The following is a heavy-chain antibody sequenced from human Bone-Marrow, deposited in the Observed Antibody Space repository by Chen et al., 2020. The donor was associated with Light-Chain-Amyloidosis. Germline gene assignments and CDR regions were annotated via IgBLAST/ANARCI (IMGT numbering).Heavy chain of an antibody. CDR3: AKDISYDDILPGYPADAFDI. CDR1: GFAFSSYA. V-gene: IGHV3-23*04. D-gene: IGHD3-9*01. J-gene: IGHJ3*02. Sequence: EVQLVESGGGLLQRGGSLRLSCAASGFAFSSYAMSWVRQAPGKGLEWGSTISGRGGSRYYGASVKGRLTISRDNCKNALLLQMNSLRAEDTAVYYCAKDISYDDILPGYPADAFDIWGQGTMVTVSS. CDR2: ISGRGGSR.